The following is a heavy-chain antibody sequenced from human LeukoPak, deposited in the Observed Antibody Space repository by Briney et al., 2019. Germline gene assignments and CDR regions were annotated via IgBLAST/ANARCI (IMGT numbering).Heavy chain of an antibody. D-gene: IGHD3-22*01. CDR3: ASSSGYYRLDAFDI. CDR1: GFTFDDYG. V-gene: IGHV3-20*04. J-gene: IGHJ4*02. CDR2: INWNGGST. Sequence: GGSLRLSCAASGFTFDDYGMSWVRQAPGKVLEWVSGINWNGGSTGYADSVKGRFTISRDNAKNSLYLQMNSLRAEDTALYYCASSSGYYRLDAFDIWGQGTLVTVSS.